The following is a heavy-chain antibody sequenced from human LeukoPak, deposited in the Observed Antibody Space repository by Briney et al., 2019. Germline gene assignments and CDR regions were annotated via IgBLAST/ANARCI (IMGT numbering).Heavy chain of an antibody. D-gene: IGHD3-22*01. CDR2: MNPNSGNT. V-gene: IGHV1-8*01. J-gene: IGHJ4*02. CDR3: ARVKKLRYYYDRGQIYYFDY. CDR1: GYTFTSYD. Sequence: ASVKIFCKASGYTFTSYDINWVRQATGQGLEWMGWMNPNSGNTGYAQKFQGRVTMTRNTSISTAYMELSSLRSEDTAVYYCARVKKLRYYYDRGQIYYFDYWGQETLVTVSS.